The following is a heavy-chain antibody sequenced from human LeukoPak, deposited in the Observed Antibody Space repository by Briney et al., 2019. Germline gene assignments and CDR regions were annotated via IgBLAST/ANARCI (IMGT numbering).Heavy chain of an antibody. J-gene: IGHJ4*02. CDR1: GVTFDDYA. Sequence: PGGSLRLSCAASGVTFDDYAMHWVRHAPGKGLEWVSGISWNSGSINYADSVKGRFTISRDKAKNSVYMQMNSRRAEDTALYYCAKSSLTYPPYGDEYYFDYWGQGTLVTVSS. V-gene: IGHV3-9*01. CDR2: ISWNSGSI. D-gene: IGHD4-17*01. CDR3: AKSSLTYPPYGDEYYFDY.